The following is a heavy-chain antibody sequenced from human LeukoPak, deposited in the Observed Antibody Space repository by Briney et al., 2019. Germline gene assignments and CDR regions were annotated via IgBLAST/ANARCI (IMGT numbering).Heavy chain of an antibody. CDR1: GFSVRSNN. CDR3: TTDLDHGDYHWFDP. J-gene: IGHJ5*02. D-gene: IGHD4-17*01. V-gene: IGHV3-66*01. Sequence: GGSLRLSCAASGFSVRSNNMSWVRQAPGKGLEWVSVIYSGGTTYYADSVRGRFTISRDNSKNTLYLQMNSLRAEDTAVYYCTTDLDHGDYHWFDPWGQGILVTVSS. CDR2: IYSGGTT.